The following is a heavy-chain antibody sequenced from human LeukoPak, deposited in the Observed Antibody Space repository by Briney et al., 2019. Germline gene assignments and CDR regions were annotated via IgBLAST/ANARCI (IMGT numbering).Heavy chain of an antibody. CDR1: GFTFSSYI. V-gene: IGHV3-21*01. D-gene: IGHD2-2*01. Sequence: GGSLKLSYAASGFTFSSYIMNWVRQAPGKGLEWVSSISSSSSNIYYADSVKGPFTISRDNAKNSLYLQMNRLRAEDTAVYYCARDRAKYQLLSAGYFDYWGQGTLVTVSS. CDR3: ARDRAKYQLLSAGYFDY. J-gene: IGHJ4*02. CDR2: ISSSSSNI.